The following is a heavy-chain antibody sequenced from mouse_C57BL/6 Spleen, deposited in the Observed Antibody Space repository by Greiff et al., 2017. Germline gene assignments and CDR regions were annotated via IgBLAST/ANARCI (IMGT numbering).Heavy chain of an antibody. D-gene: IGHD1-1*01. CDR1: GYSIPSGYY. V-gene: IGHV3-6*01. CDR3: AREDYYGPQAWFAY. CDR2: ISYDGSN. Sequence: EVKLQESGPGLVKPSQSLSLTCSVTGYSIPSGYYWNWIRQFPGNKLEWMGYISYDGSNNYNPSLKNRISITRDTSKNQFFLKLNSVTTEDTATYYCAREDYYGPQAWFAYWGQGTLVTVSA. J-gene: IGHJ3*01.